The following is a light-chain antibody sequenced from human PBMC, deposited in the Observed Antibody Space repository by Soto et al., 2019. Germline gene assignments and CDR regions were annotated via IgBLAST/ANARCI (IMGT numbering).Light chain of an antibody. J-gene: IGLJ2*01. Sequence: QAVVTQEPSLTVSPGGTVTLTCASSTGAVTSGYYANWLQQKPGQAPRALIYSTDTKHSWTPARFSGSLLGGKAALTLSGVQPEDEADYSCLLYYGGAVVFGGGTKLTVL. CDR3: LLYYGGAVV. CDR2: STD. CDR1: TGAVTSGYY. V-gene: IGLV7-43*01.